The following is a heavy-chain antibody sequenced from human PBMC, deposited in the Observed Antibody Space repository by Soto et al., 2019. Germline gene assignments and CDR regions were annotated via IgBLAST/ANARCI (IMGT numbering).Heavy chain of an antibody. J-gene: IGHJ6*02. V-gene: IGHV3-30*18. CDR2: ISYDGSNK. CDR1: GFTFSSYG. D-gene: IGHD6-19*01. Sequence: QVQLVESGGGVVQPGRSLRLSCAASGFTFSSYGMHWVRQAPGKGLEWVAVISYDGSNKYYADSVKGRFTISRDNSKNTLYLQMNSLRAEDTAVYYCAKGSIAVAGSIMDYYYYSMDVWGQGTTVTVSS. CDR3: AKGSIAVAGSIMDYYYYSMDV.